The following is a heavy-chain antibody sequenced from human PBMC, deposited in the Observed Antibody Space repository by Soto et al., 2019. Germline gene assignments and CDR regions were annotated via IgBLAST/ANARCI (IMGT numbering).Heavy chain of an antibody. CDR1: GYTFTSYG. J-gene: IGHJ4*02. CDR2: ISAYNGNT. D-gene: IGHD3-9*01. CDR3: AATRLRYFDWLLYPFDY. Sequence: QVQLVQSGAEVKKPGASVKVSCKASGYTFTSYGISWVRQAPGQGLEWMGWISAYNGNTNYAQKLQGRVTMTTDTATSTAYMELRSLRSDDTAVYYCAATRLRYFDWLLYPFDYWGQGTLVTVSS. V-gene: IGHV1-18*01.